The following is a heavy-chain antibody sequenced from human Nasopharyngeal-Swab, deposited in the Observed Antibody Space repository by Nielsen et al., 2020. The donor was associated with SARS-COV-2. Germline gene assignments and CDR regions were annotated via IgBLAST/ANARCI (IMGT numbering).Heavy chain of an antibody. CDR2: ISSTGDYI. J-gene: IGHJ4*02. V-gene: IGHV3-21*01. CDR1: GYSFRTYG. CDR3: TRDTPAMFAY. Sequence: GESLKISCVASGYSFRTYGMSWVRQAPGKGLEWVSAISSTGDYIYHAASVKGRFTISRDNAKNSLYLQMNSLRAEDTAVYYCTRDTPAMFAYWGQGTLVTVSS.